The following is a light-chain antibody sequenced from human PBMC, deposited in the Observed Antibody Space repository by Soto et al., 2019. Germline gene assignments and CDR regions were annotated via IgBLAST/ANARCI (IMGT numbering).Light chain of an antibody. CDR2: NNN. V-gene: IGLV1-44*01. CDR1: SSNIGSNP. Sequence: QSVLTQPPSASGTPGQRVTISCSGSSSNIGSNPVHWYQQLPGTAPKLLIHNNNQRPSGVPDRFSGSKSGTSASLAISGLRSGDEADYYCVAWDDSLNGVLFGGGTKLTVL. CDR3: VAWDDSLNGVL. J-gene: IGLJ2*01.